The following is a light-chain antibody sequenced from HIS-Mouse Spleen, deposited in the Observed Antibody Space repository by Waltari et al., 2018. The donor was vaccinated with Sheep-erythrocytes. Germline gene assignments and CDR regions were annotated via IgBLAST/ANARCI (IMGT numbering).Light chain of an antibody. CDR3: RAWDSSTAV. CDR1: KLGDKY. V-gene: IGLV3-1*01. CDR2: QDS. Sequence: SYELTQPPSVSVSPGQTASITCSGDKLGDKYACWHQQKPGQSPVLVIYQDSKRPSGIPERCAGSSAGNTATLTISGTQATDEADYYYRAWDSSTAVFGGGTKLTVL. J-gene: IGLJ2*01.